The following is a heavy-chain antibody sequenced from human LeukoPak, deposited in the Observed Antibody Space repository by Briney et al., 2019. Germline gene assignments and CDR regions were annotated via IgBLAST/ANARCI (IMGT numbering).Heavy chain of an antibody. CDR3: ARGVADDFAEYFQH. V-gene: IGHV3-33*01. D-gene: IGHD6-19*01. Sequence: PGGSLRLSCAASGFTFGTCGMHWVRQAPGKGLEWVAVIWYDGSNQYYADSVKGRFTISRDNSKNTLYLQMNSLRAEDTAVYYCARGVADDFAEYFQHWGQGTLVTVSS. CDR1: GFTFGTCG. J-gene: IGHJ1*01. CDR2: IWYDGSNQ.